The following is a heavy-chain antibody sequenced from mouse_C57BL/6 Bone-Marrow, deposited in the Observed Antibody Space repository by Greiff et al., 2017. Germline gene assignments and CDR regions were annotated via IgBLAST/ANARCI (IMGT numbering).Heavy chain of an antibody. CDR3: ARSLFLDY. Sequence: VMLVESGPGLVQPSQSLSITCTVSGFSLTSYGVHWVRQSPGKGLEWLGVIWSGGSTDYNAAFISRLSISKDNSTSQVFFKMNSLQADDTAIYYCARSLFLDYWGQGTTLTVSS. D-gene: IGHD6-5*01. CDR1: GFSLTSYG. CDR2: IWSGGST. V-gene: IGHV2-2*01. J-gene: IGHJ2*01.